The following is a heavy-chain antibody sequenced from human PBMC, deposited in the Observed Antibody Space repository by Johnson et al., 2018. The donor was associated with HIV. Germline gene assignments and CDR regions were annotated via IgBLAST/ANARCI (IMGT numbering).Heavy chain of an antibody. Sequence: QVKLVESGGGVVQPGESLRLSCVASGFIFSNYGVHWVRQAPGKGLEWVAFIQNDGTKKHYADFVKGRFTVSRDNSRNTVFLQMSNLRTEETALYYCAKGEAQEGWIQLGSYAFDFWGRGTMVTVSS. CDR2: IQNDGTKK. J-gene: IGHJ3*01. D-gene: IGHD7-27*01. V-gene: IGHV3-30*02. CDR3: AKGEAQEGWIQLGSYAFDF. CDR1: GFIFSNYG.